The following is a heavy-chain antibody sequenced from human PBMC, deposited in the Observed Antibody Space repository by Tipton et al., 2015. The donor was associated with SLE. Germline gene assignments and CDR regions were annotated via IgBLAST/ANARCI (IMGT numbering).Heavy chain of an antibody. J-gene: IGHJ6*02. CDR3: ARDNWVSRGNPWDFYGLDV. CDR2: ISSSSSYI. Sequence: SLRLSCAASGFTFSSYSMNWVRQAPGKGLEWVSSISSSSSYIYYADSVKGRFTISRDNAKNSLYLQMNSLRAEDTAVYYCARDNWVSRGNPWDFYGLDVWGQG. V-gene: IGHV3-21*01. D-gene: IGHD7-27*01. CDR1: GFTFSSYS.